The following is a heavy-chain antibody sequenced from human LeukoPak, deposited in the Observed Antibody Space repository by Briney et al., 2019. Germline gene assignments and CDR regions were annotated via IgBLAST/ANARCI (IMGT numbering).Heavy chain of an antibody. Sequence: GGSLRLSCAASGFTFNSHAMAWVRQAPGKGLEWVSTISGSGGSTYYADSVKGQFTISRDNSKNTLYLQMNSLRAEDTAVYYCAKEEWLLAVYFDYWGQGTLVTVSS. CDR3: AKEEWLLAVYFDY. D-gene: IGHD3-3*01. V-gene: IGHV3-23*01. J-gene: IGHJ4*02. CDR2: ISGSGGST. CDR1: GFTFNSHA.